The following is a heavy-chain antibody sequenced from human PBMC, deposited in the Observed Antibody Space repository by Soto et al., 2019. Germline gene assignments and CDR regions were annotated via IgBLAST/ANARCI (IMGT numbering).Heavy chain of an antibody. CDR2: INHSGST. CDR3: ARGRYCSSTSCYNWFDP. Sequence: KAWETLSLTCAVYGGSFSGYYWGWIRQPPGKGLEWIGEINHSGSTNYNPSLKSRVTISVDTSKNQFSLKLSSVTAADTAVYYCARGRYCSSTSCYNWFDPWGQGTLVTVSS. J-gene: IGHJ5*02. D-gene: IGHD2-2*01. CDR1: GGSFSGYY. V-gene: IGHV4-34*01.